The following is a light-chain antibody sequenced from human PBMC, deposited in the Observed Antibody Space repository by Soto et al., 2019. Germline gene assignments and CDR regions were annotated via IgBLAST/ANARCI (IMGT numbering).Light chain of an antibody. V-gene: IGKV3-15*01. CDR3: QHYNDLPLT. CDR2: GAY. J-gene: IGKJ1*01. CDR1: QSVVTN. Sequence: EKVMTQSPATLSVSPGERVTLSCSASQSVVTNLAWYQQKPGQAPRLLISGAYTRATGIPDRFIGSGSGTEFTLTITSLQSEDFAVYYCQHYNDLPLTFGQGTKVEIK.